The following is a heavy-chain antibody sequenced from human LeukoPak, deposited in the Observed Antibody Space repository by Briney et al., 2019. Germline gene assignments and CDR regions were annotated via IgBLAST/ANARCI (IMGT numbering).Heavy chain of an antibody. D-gene: IGHD3-16*01. J-gene: IGHJ4*02. CDR2: IYHSGST. CDR1: GYSISSGYY. CDR3: ARDRRGGSDMDY. Sequence: PSETLSLTCSVSGYSISSGYYWGWIRQPPGKGLEWIGSIYHSGSTNYNPSLKSRVTISVDTSKNQFSLKLSSVTAAGTAVYYCARDRRGGSDMDYWGQGTLVTVSS. V-gene: IGHV4-38-2*02.